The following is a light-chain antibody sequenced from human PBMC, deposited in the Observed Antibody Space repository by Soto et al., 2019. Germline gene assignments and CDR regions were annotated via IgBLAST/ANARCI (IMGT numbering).Light chain of an antibody. V-gene: IGKV3-15*01. CDR1: QSVTTN. CDR3: QQYNNWPLT. J-gene: IGKJ4*01. CDR2: GAS. Sequence: ETVMTQSPATLSVSPGERATFSCRASQSVTTNLAWYQQKPGQAPRLLIYGASTRATGISARFSGSGSGTEFTLTISSLQSEDFAVDYCQQYNNWPLTFGGGTKVDIK.